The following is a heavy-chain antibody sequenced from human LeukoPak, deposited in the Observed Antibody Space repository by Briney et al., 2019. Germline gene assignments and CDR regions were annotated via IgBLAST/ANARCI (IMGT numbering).Heavy chain of an antibody. D-gene: IGHD6-6*01. CDR3: ASSPTPIAALDV. CDR2: ISAYNGNT. CDR1: GYTFTSYG. V-gene: IGHV1-18*01. Sequence: ASVKVSCKASGYTFTSYGISWVRQAPGQGLEWMGWISAYNGNTNYAQKPQGRVTMTTDTSTSTAYMELRSLRSDDTAVYYCASSPTPIAALDVWGKGTTVTVSS. J-gene: IGHJ6*04.